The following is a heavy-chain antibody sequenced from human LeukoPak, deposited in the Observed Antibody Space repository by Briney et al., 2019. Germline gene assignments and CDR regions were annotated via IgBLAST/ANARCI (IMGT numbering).Heavy chain of an antibody. CDR3: ARGPVAYYYYYMDV. CDR1: GYTFTGYY. Sequence: ASVKVTCKASGYTFTGYYMHWVRQAPGQGLEWMGWISPNSGGTNYAQKFQGRVTMTRDTSISTAYMELSRLRSDDTAVYYCARGPVAYYYYYMDVWGKGTTVTVSS. CDR2: ISPNSGGT. V-gene: IGHV1-2*02. D-gene: IGHD5-12*01. J-gene: IGHJ6*03.